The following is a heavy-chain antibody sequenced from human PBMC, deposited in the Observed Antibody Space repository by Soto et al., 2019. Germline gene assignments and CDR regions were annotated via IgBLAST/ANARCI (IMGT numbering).Heavy chain of an antibody. Sequence: GSLLLSSRASGITFDSYAMNWIRQGPGKGMQWVSVISGGGTSTYYADYVKGRLTVSRDNSKNTMYLQMNSLSAEDTGVYYCAKERFVYDFGIVPAATLIGLAVWGQGTTVRVSS. V-gene: IGHV3-23*01. CDR1: GITFDSYA. CDR2: ISGGGTST. CDR3: AKERFVYDFGIVPAATLIGLAV. J-gene: IGHJ6*02. D-gene: IGHD2-2*01.